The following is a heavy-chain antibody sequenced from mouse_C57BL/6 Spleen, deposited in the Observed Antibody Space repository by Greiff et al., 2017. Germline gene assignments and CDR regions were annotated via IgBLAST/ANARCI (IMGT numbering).Heavy chain of an antibody. CDR1: GYTFTSYW. CDR2: IHPTSGST. Sequence: QVQLQQPGAELVKPGASVKLSCKASGYTFTSYWMHWVKQRPGQGLEWIGMIHPTSGSTNYNEKFKSKATLTVDKSSSTAYMQLSSLTSEASAVYYCASYDYERVAYWGQGTLVTVSA. D-gene: IGHD2-4*01. V-gene: IGHV1-64*01. CDR3: ASYDYERVAY. J-gene: IGHJ3*01.